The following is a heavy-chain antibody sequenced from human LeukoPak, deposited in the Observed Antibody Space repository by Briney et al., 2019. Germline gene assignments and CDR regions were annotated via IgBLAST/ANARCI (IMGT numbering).Heavy chain of an antibody. CDR3: ARDRIPALDYYYGVDV. CDR1: GYTFTSYG. Sequence: ASVKVSCKASGYTFTSYGISWVRQAPGQGLEWMGWISGYNGNTNYAQKVQDRVTMTTDTSTSTAYMELRSLRSDDTAVYYCARDRIPALDYYYGVDVWGQGTTVTVSS. CDR2: ISGYNGNT. D-gene: IGHD6-6*01. J-gene: IGHJ6*02. V-gene: IGHV1-18*01.